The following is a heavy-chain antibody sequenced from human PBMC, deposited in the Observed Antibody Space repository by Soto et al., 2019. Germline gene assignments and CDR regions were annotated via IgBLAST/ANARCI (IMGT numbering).Heavy chain of an antibody. J-gene: IGHJ4*02. Sequence: ASVKVSCKASGYTFTGYYFHWVRQAPGQGLESMGWINPKRGGTNYAQKFQGRVTMSTDTSTNTAYMELSSLRSDDTAVYYCAREGENSGDIDFWGQGTLVTVSS. CDR1: GYTFTGYY. CDR2: INPKRGGT. V-gene: IGHV1-2*02. CDR3: AREGENSGDIDF. D-gene: IGHD1-26*01.